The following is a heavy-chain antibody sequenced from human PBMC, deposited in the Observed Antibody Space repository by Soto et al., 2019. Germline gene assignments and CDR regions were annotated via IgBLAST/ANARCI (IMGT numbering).Heavy chain of an antibody. CDR3: AREPEGGVPGDF. V-gene: IGHV1-3*01. CDR1: GYPFRSHT. Sequence: VHLVQSGTEVKEPGASVKVSCKASGYPFRSHTIHWARQAPGQGLEWMGWIRVAQDSPRYALRFQDRLIFTTDTSATTVYMELSDLTREDTAVYYCAREPEGGVPGDFWGQGTLVDVSS. J-gene: IGHJ4*02. D-gene: IGHD2-8*02. CDR2: IRVAQDSP.